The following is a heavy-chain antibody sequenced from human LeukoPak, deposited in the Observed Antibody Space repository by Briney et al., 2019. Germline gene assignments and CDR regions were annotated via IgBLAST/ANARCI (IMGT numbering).Heavy chain of an antibody. J-gene: IGHJ3*02. D-gene: IGHD3-3*01. CDR1: GITLSRYD. Sequence: GGSLRLSCAASGITLSRYDMHWVRQTTGEGLEWISAIGAAGDTYYSDSVKGRFTISTENSKNSLYLKMNSLRAGDTAVYFCARGHGIWSGSRLANAFDIWGQGTMVTVSS. CDR3: ARGHGIWSGSRLANAFDI. CDR2: IGAAGDT. V-gene: IGHV3-13*01.